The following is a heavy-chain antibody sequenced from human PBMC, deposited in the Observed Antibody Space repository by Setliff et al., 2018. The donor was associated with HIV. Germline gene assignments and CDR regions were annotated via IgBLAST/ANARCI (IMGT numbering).Heavy chain of an antibody. CDR1: GGSISSGDYY. V-gene: IGHV4-30-4*02. Sequence: SETLSLTCTVSGGSISSGDYYWSWIRQPPGKGLEWIGYIYYSGSTYYTPSLKSRITISLDTSKNQFSLKLTSVTAADTAVYYCARYSPRGYTLTGPYWGQGTLVTVSS. CDR3: ARYSPRGYTLTGPY. J-gene: IGHJ4*02. CDR2: IYYSGST. D-gene: IGHD6-25*01.